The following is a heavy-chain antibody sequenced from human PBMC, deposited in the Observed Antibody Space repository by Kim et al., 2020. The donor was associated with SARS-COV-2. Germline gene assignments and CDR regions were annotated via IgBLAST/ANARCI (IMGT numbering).Heavy chain of an antibody. Sequence: GGSLRLSCAVFGFTFSSYAMHWVRQAPGKGLEWVAVISYDEGNKYYADSVTGRFTISRDNSKNTLFLQMSSLGADDTAVYYCARADVDITKAYFVDNWG. CDR2: ISYDEGNK. CDR1: GFTFSSYA. J-gene: IGHJ4*01. CDR3: ARADVDITKAYFVDN. V-gene: IGHV3-30*04. D-gene: IGHD5-12*01.